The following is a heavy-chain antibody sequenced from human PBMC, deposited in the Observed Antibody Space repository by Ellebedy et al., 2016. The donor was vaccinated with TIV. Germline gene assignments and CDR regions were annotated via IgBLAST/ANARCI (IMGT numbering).Heavy chain of an antibody. J-gene: IGHJ3*01. D-gene: IGHD3-10*01. Sequence: FTFSRDNAKNTLYLQMNSLRAEDTAMYYCAKSNTGSYYWIAFEFWGQGTMVTVSS. V-gene: IGHV3-33*03. CDR3: AKSNTGSYYWIAFEF.